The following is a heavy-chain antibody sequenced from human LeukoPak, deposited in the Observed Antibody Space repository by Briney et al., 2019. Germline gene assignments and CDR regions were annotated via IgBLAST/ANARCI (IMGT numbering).Heavy chain of an antibody. V-gene: IGHV5-51*01. CDR2: IYPGDSDT. CDR3: ARVVAAAGTWSDNWFDP. J-gene: IGHJ5*02. Sequence: GESLKTSCKGSGYSFTSYWIGWVRQMPGKGLEWMGIIYPGDSDTRYSPSFQGQVTISADKSISTAYLQWSSLKASDTAMYYCARVVAAAGTWSDNWFDPWGQGTLVTVSS. D-gene: IGHD6-13*01. CDR1: GYSFTSYW.